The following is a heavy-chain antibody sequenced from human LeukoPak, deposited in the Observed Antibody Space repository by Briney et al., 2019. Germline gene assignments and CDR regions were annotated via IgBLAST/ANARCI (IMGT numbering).Heavy chain of an antibody. V-gene: IGHV3-23*01. CDR1: GFTFSSYA. D-gene: IGHD4-17*01. Sequence: GGSLRLSCAASGFTFSSYAMSWVRQAPGKGLEWVSAISGSGGSTYYADSVKGRFTISRDNSKNTLYLQMNSLRAEDTAVYYCGRDPNGDYIGAFDFQRWGRGTLVTVSS. CDR2: ISGSGGST. CDR3: GRDPNGDYIGAFDFQR. J-gene: IGHJ1*01.